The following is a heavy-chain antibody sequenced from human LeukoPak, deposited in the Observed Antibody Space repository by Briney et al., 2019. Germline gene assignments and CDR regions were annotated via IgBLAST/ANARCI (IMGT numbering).Heavy chain of an antibody. Sequence: GGSLRLSCAVSGFTFSSYSMICVRQAPGKGLEWVSSISSGSKYIYNADSVKGRFTISRDNATNSLYLQMNRLRAEDTAVYYCARALSYSYGSMDFWGQGTLVIVSS. J-gene: IGHJ4*02. D-gene: IGHD5-18*01. CDR2: ISSGSKYI. CDR1: GFTFSSYS. V-gene: IGHV3-21*01. CDR3: ARALSYSYGSMDF.